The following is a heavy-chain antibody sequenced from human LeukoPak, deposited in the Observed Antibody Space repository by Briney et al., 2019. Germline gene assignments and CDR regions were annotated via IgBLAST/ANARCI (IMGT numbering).Heavy chain of an antibody. V-gene: IGHV3-30-3*01. Sequence: GGSLRLSCGASGFTFSSYAMHWVRQAPGKGLEWVAVISYDGSNKYYADSVKGRFTISRDNSKNTLYLQMNSLRAEDTAVYYCAGGQIFGVVYDYWGQGTLVTVSS. D-gene: IGHD3-3*01. CDR3: AGGQIFGVVYDY. CDR2: ISYDGSNK. CDR1: GFTFSSYA. J-gene: IGHJ4*02.